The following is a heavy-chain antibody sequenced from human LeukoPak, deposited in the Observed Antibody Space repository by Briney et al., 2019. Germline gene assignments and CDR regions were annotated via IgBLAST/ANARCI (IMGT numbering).Heavy chain of an antibody. CDR3: AREGKSVDTAMVFSDY. V-gene: IGHV1-46*01. Sequence: GASVKVSCKASGYTFTSYYMHWVRQAPGQGLEWMGIINPSGGSTSYAQKFQGGVTMTRDMSTSTVYMELSSLRSEDTAVYYCAREGKSVDTAMVFSDYWGQGTLVTVSS. CDR2: INPSGGST. J-gene: IGHJ4*02. D-gene: IGHD5-18*01. CDR1: GYTFTSYY.